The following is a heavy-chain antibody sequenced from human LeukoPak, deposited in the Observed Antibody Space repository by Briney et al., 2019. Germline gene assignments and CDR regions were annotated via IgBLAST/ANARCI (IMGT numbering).Heavy chain of an antibody. CDR1: GYTFTVYY. Sequence: ASVTVSFTASGYTFTVYYMHWVRQAPGQGLEWMGWINPNSGGTNYAQKFQGRVTMTRDTSISTAYMELSRLRSDDTAVYYCAREGVDSSSSELYYYYYYMDVWGKGTTVTVSS. D-gene: IGHD6-6*01. V-gene: IGHV1-2*02. CDR2: INPNSGGT. J-gene: IGHJ6*03. CDR3: AREGVDSSSSELYYYYYYMDV.